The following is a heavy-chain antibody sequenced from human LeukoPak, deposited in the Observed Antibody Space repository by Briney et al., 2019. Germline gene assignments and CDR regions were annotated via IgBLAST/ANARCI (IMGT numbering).Heavy chain of an antibody. CDR2: INHSGST. D-gene: IGHD3-9*01. Sequence: PSETLSLTCAVYGGSFSGYYWSWIRQPPGKGLEWIGEINHSGSTNYNPSLKSRVTISVDTSKNQFSLKLSSVTAADTAVYYCARQDRKDILTGYYYYYYGMDVWGQGTTVTVSS. V-gene: IGHV4-34*01. J-gene: IGHJ6*02. CDR1: GGSFSGYY. CDR3: ARQDRKDILTGYYYYYYGMDV.